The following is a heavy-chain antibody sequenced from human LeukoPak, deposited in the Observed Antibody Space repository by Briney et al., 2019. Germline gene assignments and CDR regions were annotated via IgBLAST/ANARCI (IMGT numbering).Heavy chain of an antibody. J-gene: IGHJ4*02. CDR2: NYHSGST. Sequence: PSETLSLSCAVSGYSISSDDYKGWIRQPPGKGVEWVGNNYHSGSTYYNPVFKSRVTITVDTSKDQFSLTLSCVTAADTTVYYCAQQSLRSPDYWGQGTLVTVSS. CDR1: GYSISSDDY. D-gene: IGHD3-16*01. V-gene: IGHV4-38-2*01. CDR3: AQQSLRSPDY.